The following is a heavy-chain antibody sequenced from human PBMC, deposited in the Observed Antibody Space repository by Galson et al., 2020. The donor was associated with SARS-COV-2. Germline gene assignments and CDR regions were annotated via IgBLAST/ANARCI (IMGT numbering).Heavy chain of an antibody. Sequence: GGSLRLCCAASGFTFSSYWMSWVRQAPGKGLEWVANIKQDGSEKYYVDSVKGRFTISRDNAKNSLYLQMNSLRAEDTAVYYCARVGYNWNGGYFDYWGQGTLVTVSS. D-gene: IGHD1-20*01. CDR1: GFTFSSYW. CDR2: IKQDGSEK. CDR3: ARVGYNWNGGYFDY. J-gene: IGHJ4*02. V-gene: IGHV3-7*01.